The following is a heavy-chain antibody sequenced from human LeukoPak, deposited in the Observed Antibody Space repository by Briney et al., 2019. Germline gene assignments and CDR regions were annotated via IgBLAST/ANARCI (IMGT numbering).Heavy chain of an antibody. CDR1: GFTFSSYG. J-gene: IGHJ4*02. Sequence: GGSLRLSCAASGFTFSSYGMDWVRQAPGKGLEWGSVLWYNGGHKYYADSVKGRFTISRDNSKNTLFLQMNSLRAEDTAVYYCAKDGLAFGVVTNPRFDYWGQGTLVTVSS. V-gene: IGHV3-30*02. CDR2: LWYNGGHK. CDR3: AKDGLAFGVVTNPRFDY. D-gene: IGHD3-3*01.